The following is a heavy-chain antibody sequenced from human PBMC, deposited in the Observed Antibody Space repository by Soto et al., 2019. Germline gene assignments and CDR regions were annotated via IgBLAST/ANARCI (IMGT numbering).Heavy chain of an antibody. CDR3: ARQSNWFDP. CDR2: IYYSGST. J-gene: IGHJ5*02. V-gene: IGHV4-39*01. Sequence: ETLSLTCTASRGSISSTSYYWGWIRQPPGKGLEWIGSIYYSGSTSYNPSLKSRVTISIDTSKNQFSLKLSSVTAADTAVYYCARQSNWFDPWGQGALVTVSS. CDR1: RGSISSTSYY.